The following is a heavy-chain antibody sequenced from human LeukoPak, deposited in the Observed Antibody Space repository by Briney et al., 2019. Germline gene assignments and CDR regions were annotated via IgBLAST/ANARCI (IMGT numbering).Heavy chain of an antibody. V-gene: IGHV3-48*04. D-gene: IGHD6-19*01. CDR3: ARDRMRQWTPRTIVIHYYYGMDV. Sequence: SGGSLRLSCSASRFTFSSYTMNWVRQAPGKGLEWVSYISSSSSTIYYADSVKGRFTISRDNAKNSLYLQMNSLRAEDTAVYYCARDRMRQWTPRTIVIHYYYGMDVWGQGTTVTVSS. CDR1: RFTFSSYT. CDR2: ISSSSSTI. J-gene: IGHJ6*02.